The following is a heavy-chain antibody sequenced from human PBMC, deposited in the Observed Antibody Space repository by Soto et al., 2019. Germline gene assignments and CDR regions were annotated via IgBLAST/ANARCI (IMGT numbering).Heavy chain of an antibody. CDR3: ARSIVVVTALDY. D-gene: IGHD2-21*02. CDR1: GYTFTSYA. Sequence: QVQLVQSGAEEKKPGASVKVSCKASGYTFTSYAMHWVRQAPGQRLEWMGWITAGNGNTKYSQKFQGRVTITRDTSASTAYMGLSSLRSEDTAVYYCARSIVVVTALDYWGQGTLVTVSS. J-gene: IGHJ4*02. V-gene: IGHV1-3*05. CDR2: ITAGNGNT.